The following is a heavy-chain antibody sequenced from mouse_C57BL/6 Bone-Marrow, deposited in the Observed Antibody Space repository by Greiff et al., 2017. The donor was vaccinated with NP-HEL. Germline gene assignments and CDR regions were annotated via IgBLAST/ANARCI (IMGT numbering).Heavy chain of an antibody. J-gene: IGHJ1*03. D-gene: IGHD2-1*01. CDR2: IYPGSGST. Sequence: QVQLKQSGAELVKPGASVKMSCKASGYTFTIYWITWVKQRPGQGLEWIGDIYPGSGSTNYNEKFKSKATLTVDTSSSTAYMQLSSLTSEDSAVYYCARVYGNYWYFDVWGTGTTVTVSS. CDR3: ARVYGNYWYFDV. CDR1: GYTFTIYW. V-gene: IGHV1-55*01.